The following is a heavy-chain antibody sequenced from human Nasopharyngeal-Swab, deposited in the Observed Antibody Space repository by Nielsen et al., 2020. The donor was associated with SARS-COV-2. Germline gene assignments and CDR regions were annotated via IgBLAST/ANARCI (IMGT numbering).Heavy chain of an antibody. J-gene: IGHJ6*02. CDR2: ISYDGSNK. CDR1: GFTFSSYA. Sequence: GESLKISCAASGFTFSSYAMHWVRQAPGKGLEWVAVISYDGSNKYYADSVKGRFTISRDNSKNTPYLQMNSLRAEDTAVYYCARDIPAAIEKGFPSFLYLSYGMDVWGQGTTVTVSS. CDR3: ARDIPAAIEKGFPSFLYLSYGMDV. D-gene: IGHD2-2*01. V-gene: IGHV3-30-3*01.